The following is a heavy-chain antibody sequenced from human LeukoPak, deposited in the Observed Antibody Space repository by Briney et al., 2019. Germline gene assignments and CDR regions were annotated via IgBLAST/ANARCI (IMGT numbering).Heavy chain of an antibody. V-gene: IGHV4-39*07. CDR3: ASIAVAGSNDY. CDR2: IYYSGST. J-gene: IGHJ4*02. CDR1: GGSISSSSYY. D-gene: IGHD6-19*01. Sequence: SETLSLTCTVSGGSISSSSYYWGWIRQPPGKGLEWIGSIYYSGSTYYNPSLKSRVTISVDTSKNQFSLKLSSVTAADTAVYYCASIAVAGSNDYWGQGTLVTVSS.